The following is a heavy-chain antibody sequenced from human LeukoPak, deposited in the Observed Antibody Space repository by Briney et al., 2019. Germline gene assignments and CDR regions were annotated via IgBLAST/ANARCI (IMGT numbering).Heavy chain of an antibody. J-gene: IGHJ4*02. D-gene: IGHD3-10*02. CDR2: ISSSSSYI. Sequence: NPGGSLRLSCAASGFTFSSYAMNWVRQAPGKGLEWVSFISSSSSYIYYADSLKGRFTISRDNAKNSLYLQMNSLRAEDTAVYYCARGTMFPYYFDYWGQGTLVTVSS. CDR1: GFTFSSYA. CDR3: ARGTMFPYYFDY. V-gene: IGHV3-21*01.